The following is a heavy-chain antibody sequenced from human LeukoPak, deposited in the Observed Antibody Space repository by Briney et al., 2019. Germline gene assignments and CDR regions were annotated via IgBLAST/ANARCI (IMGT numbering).Heavy chain of an antibody. CDR2: INPSGGST. CDR3: ARDSSPLQDIVLMVYASPGTFDY. J-gene: IGHJ4*02. CDR1: GYTFTSYY. D-gene: IGHD2-8*01. V-gene: IGHV1-46*01. Sequence: GASVKVSCKASGYTFTSYYMHWVRQAPGQGLEWMGIINPSGGSTSYAQKFQGRVTMTRDTSTSTVYMELSSLRSEDTAVYYCARDSSPLQDIVLMVYASPGTFDYWGQRTLVTVSS.